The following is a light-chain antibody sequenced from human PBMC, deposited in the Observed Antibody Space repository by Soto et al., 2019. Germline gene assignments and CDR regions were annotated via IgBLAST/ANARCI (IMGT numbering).Light chain of an antibody. CDR3: QQYYSFPRT. J-gene: IGKJ1*01. CDR1: QTIGSW. Sequence: DIQMTQSPSTLSASVGDRVTVTCRASQTIGSWLAWYQQKPGRAPKLLIFDASSLESGVPSRFSGNGSGTEFTLTISSLQSEDFATYYCQQYYSFPRTFGQGTKVDIK. V-gene: IGKV1-5*01. CDR2: DAS.